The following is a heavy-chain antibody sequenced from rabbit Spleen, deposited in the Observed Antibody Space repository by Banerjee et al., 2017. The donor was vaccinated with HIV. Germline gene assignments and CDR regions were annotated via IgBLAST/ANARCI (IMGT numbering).Heavy chain of an antibody. CDR3: VREAGYGGYGDGHL. J-gene: IGHJ4*01. Sequence: QSLEESGGGLVQPEGSLTLTCTASGFSFSSTYYMCWVRQAPGKGLELIACIYAGSSGSTDYASWAKGRFTISKTSSTTVTLQMTSLTAADTATYFCVREAGYGGYGDGHLWGQGTLVTVS. V-gene: IGHV1S40*01. CDR1: GFSFSSTYY. D-gene: IGHD6-1*01. CDR2: IYAGSSGST.